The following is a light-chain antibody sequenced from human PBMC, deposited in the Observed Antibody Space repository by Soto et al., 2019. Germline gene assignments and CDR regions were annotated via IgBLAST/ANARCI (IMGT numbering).Light chain of an antibody. CDR1: QRITTW. J-gene: IGKJ1*01. Sequence: DIQMTQSPSTLSASVGDRVVITCRASQRITTWLAWYQQKPGKAPKLLIYDASSLESGVPSRFSGSGSGTEFTLTISSLQPDDFATYYCQQYNDYWTFGQGTKVEIK. CDR2: DAS. V-gene: IGKV1-5*01. CDR3: QQYNDYWT.